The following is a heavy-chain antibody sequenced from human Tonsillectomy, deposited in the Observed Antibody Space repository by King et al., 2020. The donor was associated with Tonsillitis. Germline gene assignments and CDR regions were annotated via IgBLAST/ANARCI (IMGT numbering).Heavy chain of an antibody. D-gene: IGHD3-3*01. Sequence: EVQLLESGGGLVQPGGALRLTCAASGFTFSSYAMSWVRQAPEKGLEWVSALSGSGGRSYYADSVKGRFTISRDNSKNTLYLQMNSLRAEDTAVYYCAKDTAITIFGVKLEFDYWGQGTLVTVSS. J-gene: IGHJ4*02. CDR1: GFTFSSYA. CDR3: AKDTAITIFGVKLEFDY. V-gene: IGHV3-23*01. CDR2: LSGSGGRS.